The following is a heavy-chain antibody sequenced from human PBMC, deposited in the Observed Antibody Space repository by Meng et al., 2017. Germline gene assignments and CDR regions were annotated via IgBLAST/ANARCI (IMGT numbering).Heavy chain of an antibody. V-gene: IGHV4-34*02. Sequence: QVRTRQWGAGLLKPSETLSLTCVVSGGSFSDYYWSWIRQPPGKGLEWIGEINHSGSTNYNPSLESRATISVDTSQNNLSLKLSSVTAADSAVYYCARGPTTMAHDFDYWGQGTLVTVSS. J-gene: IGHJ4*02. CDR2: INHSGST. CDR3: ARGPTTMAHDFDY. D-gene: IGHD4-11*01. CDR1: GGSFSDYY.